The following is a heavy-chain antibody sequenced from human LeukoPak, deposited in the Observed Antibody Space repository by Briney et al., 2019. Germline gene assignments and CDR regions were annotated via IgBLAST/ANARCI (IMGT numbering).Heavy chain of an antibody. V-gene: IGHV3-23*01. J-gene: IGHJ4*02. D-gene: IGHD3-22*01. CDR2: ISGSGGST. CDR1: GFTFSSYA. Sequence: PGGSLRLSCAASGFTFSSYAMSWVRQAPGNGLEWVSAISGSGGSTYYADSVKGRFTISRDNSKNTLYLQMNSLRAEDTAVYYCATPLDYYDTSDSHQGGDWGQGTLVTVSS. CDR3: ATPLDYYDTSDSHQGGD.